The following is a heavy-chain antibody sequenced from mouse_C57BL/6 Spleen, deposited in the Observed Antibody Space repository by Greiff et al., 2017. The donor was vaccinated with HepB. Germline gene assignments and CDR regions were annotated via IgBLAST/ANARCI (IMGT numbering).Heavy chain of an antibody. J-gene: IGHJ3*01. V-gene: IGHV1-64*01. CDR1: GYTFTSYW. D-gene: IGHD3-3*01. CDR2: IHPNSGST. Sequence: QVQLQHPGAELVKPGASVKLSCKASGYTFTSYWMHWVKQRPGQGLEWIGMIHPNSGSTNYNEKFKSKATLTVDKSSSTAYMQLSSLTSEDSAVYYCARDAQGTRVAYWGQGTLVTVSA. CDR3: ARDAQGTRVAY.